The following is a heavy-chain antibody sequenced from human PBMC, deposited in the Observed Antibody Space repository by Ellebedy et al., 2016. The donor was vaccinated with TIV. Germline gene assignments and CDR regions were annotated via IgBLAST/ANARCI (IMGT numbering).Heavy chain of an antibody. CDR1: GASIRGSNYY. Sequence: SETLSLXXSVSGASIRGSNYYWGCIRQPPGKGLERIGEINHSGFITYNPSLKSRLTTSADTSNNQLSIRLTSVTAADTAVYYCTRSPAYARTGYWGQGTLVSVSS. CDR2: INHSGFI. CDR3: TRSPAYARTGY. J-gene: IGHJ4*02. D-gene: IGHD1-1*01. V-gene: IGHV4-39*07.